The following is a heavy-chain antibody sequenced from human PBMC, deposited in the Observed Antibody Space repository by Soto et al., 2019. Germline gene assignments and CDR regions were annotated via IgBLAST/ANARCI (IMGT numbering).Heavy chain of an antibody. Sequence: ASVKVSCKASGYTFTSYDINWVRQATGQGLEWMGWMNPNSGNTGYAQKFQGRVTMTRNTSISTAYMELSSLRSEDTAVYYCASIHYDFWSGYYTSFDYWGQGTLVTVSS. J-gene: IGHJ4*02. CDR3: ASIHYDFWSGYYTSFDY. CDR1: GYTFTSYD. CDR2: MNPNSGNT. V-gene: IGHV1-8*01. D-gene: IGHD3-3*01.